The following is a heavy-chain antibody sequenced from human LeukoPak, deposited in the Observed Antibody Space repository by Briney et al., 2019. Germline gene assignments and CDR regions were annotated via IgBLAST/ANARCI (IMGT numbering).Heavy chain of an antibody. V-gene: IGHV3-43*01. CDR2: ISWNGVST. J-gene: IGHJ4*02. CDR3: AKERGTSGYFDY. Sequence: GGSLRLSCAASGFTFSSYAMSWVRQAPGKGPEWVSLISWNGVSTYYADSVQGRFTISRDNSKNSLYLQMNSLITDDTALYYCAKERGTSGYFDYWGQGTLVTVSS. CDR1: GFTFSSYA. D-gene: IGHD3-10*01.